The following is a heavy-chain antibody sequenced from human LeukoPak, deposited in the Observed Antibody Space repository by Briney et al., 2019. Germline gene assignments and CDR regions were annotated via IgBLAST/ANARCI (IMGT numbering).Heavy chain of an antibody. V-gene: IGHV3-49*04. CDR2: IRSKAHGGTT. CDR1: GFTFGDYA. CDR3: TRHYDSSGGLDY. J-gene: IGHJ4*02. Sequence: GGSLRLSCTASGFTFGDYAMSRVRQAPGKGLEWVGFIRSKAHGGTTGYAASVKGRFTISRDDSKSIAYLQMNSLKTEDTAVYYCTRHYDSSGGLDYWGQGTLVTVSS. D-gene: IGHD3-22*01.